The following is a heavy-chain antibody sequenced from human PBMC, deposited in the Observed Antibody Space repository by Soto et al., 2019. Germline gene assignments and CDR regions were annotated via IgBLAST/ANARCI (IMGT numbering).Heavy chain of an antibody. V-gene: IGHV4-59*01. J-gene: IGHJ4*02. CDR1: GGSISSYY. CDR3: ARGLQPSPLWSGYYYFDY. CDR2: IYYSGST. D-gene: IGHD3-3*01. Sequence: QVQLQESGPGLVKPSETLSLTCTVSGGSISSYYWSWIRQPPGKGLEWTGYIYYSGSTNYNPSLKSRVTISVDTSKNQFSLKLSSVTASDTAVYYCARGLQPSPLWSGYYYFDYWGQGTLVTVSS.